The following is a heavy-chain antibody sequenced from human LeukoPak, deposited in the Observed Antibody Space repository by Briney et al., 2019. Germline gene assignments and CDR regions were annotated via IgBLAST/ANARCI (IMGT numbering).Heavy chain of an antibody. V-gene: IGHV3-11*04. J-gene: IGHJ4*02. CDR3: ARGSFLITFGGLIV. CDR1: GFTFSDYY. Sequence: GGSLRLSCAASGFTFSDYYMSWIRQAPGKGLEWLSYIGSSNTIYSADSVKGRFTISRDNAKNSLYLQVNSLRAEDTAVYYCARGSFLITFGGLIVWGQGTLVTVSS. D-gene: IGHD3-16*02. CDR2: IGSSNTI.